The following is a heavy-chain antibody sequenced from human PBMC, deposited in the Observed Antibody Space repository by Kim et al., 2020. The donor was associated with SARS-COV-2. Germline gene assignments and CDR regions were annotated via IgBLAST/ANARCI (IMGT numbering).Heavy chain of an antibody. V-gene: IGHV1-58*01. CDR3: AASPRQWLDGPGLDY. J-gene: IGHJ4*02. Sequence: SVKVSCKASGFTFTSSAVQWVRQARGQRLEWIGWIVVGSGNTNYAQKFQERVTITRDMSTSTAYMELSSLRSEDTAVYYCAASPRQWLDGPGLDYWGQGTLVTVSS. CDR2: IVVGSGNT. D-gene: IGHD6-19*01. CDR1: GFTFTSSA.